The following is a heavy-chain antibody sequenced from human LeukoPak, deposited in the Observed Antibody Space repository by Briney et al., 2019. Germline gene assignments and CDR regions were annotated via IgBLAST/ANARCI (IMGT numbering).Heavy chain of an antibody. CDR2: IYYSGST. J-gene: IGHJ6*02. Sequence: PSETLSLTCTVSGGSISSYYWSWIRQPPGKGLEGIGYIYYSGSTNYNPPLKSRVTISVDTSKNQFSLKLSSVTAADTAVYYCARDQYSSSWKPGYYYGMDVWGQGTTVTVSS. D-gene: IGHD6-13*01. V-gene: IGHV4-59*01. CDR1: GGSISSYY. CDR3: ARDQYSSSWKPGYYYGMDV.